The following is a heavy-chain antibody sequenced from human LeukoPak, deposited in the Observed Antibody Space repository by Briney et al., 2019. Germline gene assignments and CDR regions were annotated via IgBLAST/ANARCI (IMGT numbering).Heavy chain of an antibody. CDR2: INHSGST. CDR1: GGSFSGYY. CDR3: ARGGLEWLLSGPNRNWFDP. J-gene: IGHJ5*02. D-gene: IGHD3-3*01. V-gene: IGHV4-34*01. Sequence: SETLSLTCAVYGGSFSGYYWSWIRQPPGKGPEWIGEINHSGSTNYNPSLKSRVTISVDTSKNQFSLKLSSVTAADTAVYYCARGGLEWLLSGPNRNWFDPWGQGTLVTVPS.